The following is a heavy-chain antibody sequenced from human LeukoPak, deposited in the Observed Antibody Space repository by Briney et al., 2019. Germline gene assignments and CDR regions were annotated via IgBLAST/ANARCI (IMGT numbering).Heavy chain of an antibody. CDR1: GFIFSSYS. Sequence: GGSRRLSCAASGFIFSSYSMSWVRQAPGEGLEWVSVTTGSGGNTYYADSVKGRFTISKDNSKNTVYLKMSSLRVDDTAVYYCAKAASSSWPSSYYGMDVWGQGTTVTVSS. CDR2: TTGSGGNT. J-gene: IGHJ6*02. V-gene: IGHV3-23*01. CDR3: AKAASSSWPSSYYGMDV. D-gene: IGHD6-13*01.